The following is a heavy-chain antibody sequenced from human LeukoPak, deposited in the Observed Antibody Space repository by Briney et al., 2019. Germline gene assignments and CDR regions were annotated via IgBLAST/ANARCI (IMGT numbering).Heavy chain of an antibody. CDR1: GGSISSYY. CDR2: IYYSGST. D-gene: IGHD3-22*01. J-gene: IGHJ4*02. Sequence: SETLSLTCTVSGGSISSYYWSWFRQPPGKGLEWIGYIYYSGSTNYNPSLKSRVTISMDTSNYQFYLKLSSVTAADTAVYYCARGKHYYDSSGYPPFDYWGQGTLVTVSS. V-gene: IGHV4-59*01. CDR3: ARGKHYYDSSGYPPFDY.